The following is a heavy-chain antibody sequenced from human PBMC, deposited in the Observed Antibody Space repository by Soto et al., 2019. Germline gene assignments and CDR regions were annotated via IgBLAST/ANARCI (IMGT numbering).Heavy chain of an antibody. CDR1: GYTFTSYA. CDR2: INAGNGNT. Sequence: GASVKVSCKASGYTFTSYAMHWVRQAPGQRLEWMGWINAGNGNTKYSQKFQGRVTITRDTSASTAYMELSSLRSEDTAVYYCARGGLTIFGVVIIKNWFDPWGQGTLVTVSS. V-gene: IGHV1-3*01. D-gene: IGHD3-3*01. J-gene: IGHJ5*02. CDR3: ARGGLTIFGVVIIKNWFDP.